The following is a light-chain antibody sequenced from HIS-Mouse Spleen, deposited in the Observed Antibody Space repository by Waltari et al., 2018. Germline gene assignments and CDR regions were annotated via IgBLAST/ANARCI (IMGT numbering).Light chain of an antibody. CDR3: LSADSSGTYYVV. CDR2: KDS. V-gene: IGLV3-16*01. J-gene: IGLJ2*01. Sequence: SYELTQPPSVSVSLGQMARITCPGEALPKKYAYWYQQKPGQFPVLVIYKDSERPSGIPERFSGSSSGTIVTLTISGVQAEDEADYYCLSADSSGTYYVVFGGGTKLTVL. CDR1: ALPKKY.